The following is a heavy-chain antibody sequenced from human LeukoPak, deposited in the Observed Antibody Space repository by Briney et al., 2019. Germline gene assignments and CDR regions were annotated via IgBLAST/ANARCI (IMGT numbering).Heavy chain of an antibody. CDR3: GRDGGVAYGLDV. Sequence: GGSLGLSCAASGFTFKSHNMNWVRQAPGKGLEWVSFTSGDSKVIYYADSVKGRFTISRDNAKNSLYLQMNSLRADDTAVYYCGRDGGVAYGLDVWGQGTTVTVSS. J-gene: IGHJ6*02. CDR1: GFTFKSHN. CDR2: TSGDSKVI. D-gene: IGHD3-3*01. V-gene: IGHV3-48*01.